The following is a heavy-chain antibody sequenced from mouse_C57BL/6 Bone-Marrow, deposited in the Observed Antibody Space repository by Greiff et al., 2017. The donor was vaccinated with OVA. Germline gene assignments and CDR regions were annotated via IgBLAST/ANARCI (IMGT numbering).Heavy chain of an antibody. CDR1: GYTFTSYW. V-gene: IGHV1-55*01. J-gene: IGHJ3*01. CDR3: AAYYYGSRTWFAY. CDR2: IYPRSGNT. D-gene: IGHD1-1*01. Sequence: QVQLQQPGAELVKPGASVKMSCKASGYTFTSYWITWVKQRPGQGLEWIGEIYPRSGNTYYNEKFKGKATLTADKSSSTAYMELRSLTSEDSAVYFCAAYYYGSRTWFAYWGQGTLVTVSA.